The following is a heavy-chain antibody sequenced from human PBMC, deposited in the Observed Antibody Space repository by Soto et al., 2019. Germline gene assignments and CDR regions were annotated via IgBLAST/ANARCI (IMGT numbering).Heavy chain of an antibody. CDR3: ARDRDSSSSGWFDP. CDR1: GFTFSSYA. J-gene: IGHJ5*02. D-gene: IGHD6-6*01. CDR2: ISYDGSNK. V-gene: IGHV3-30-3*01. Sequence: PGGSLRLSCAAPGFTFSSYAMHWVRQAPGKGLEWVAVISYDGSNKYYADSVKGRFTISRDNSKNTLYLQMNSLRAEDTAVYYCARDRDSSSSGWFDPWGQGTLVTVSS.